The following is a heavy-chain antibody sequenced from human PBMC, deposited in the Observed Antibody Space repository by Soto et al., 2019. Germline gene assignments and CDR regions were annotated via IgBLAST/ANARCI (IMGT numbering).Heavy chain of an antibody. J-gene: IGHJ4*02. CDR3: ARLLSGAVACTASDY. D-gene: IGHD6-19*01. Sequence: PGESLKISCKGSGYSFTSYWIGWVRQMPGKGLEWMGIIYPGDSDTRYSPSFQGQVTISADKSISTAYLQWSSLKASDTAMYYCARLLSGAVACTASDYWGQGTLVTVSS. CDR1: GYSFTSYW. V-gene: IGHV5-51*01. CDR2: IYPGDSDT.